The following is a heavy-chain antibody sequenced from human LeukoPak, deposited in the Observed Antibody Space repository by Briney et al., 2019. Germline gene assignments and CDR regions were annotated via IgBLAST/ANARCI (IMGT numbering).Heavy chain of an antibody. CDR2: IKPSGSEK. CDR3: ARGGNGESYYTY. V-gene: IGHV3-7*04. J-gene: IGHJ4*02. CDR1: GFTFSNYW. Sequence: GGSLRLSCAGSGFTFSNYWMTWVRQAPEKGLEWVANIKPSGSEKHYADSVEGRFTISRDNAKNSLYLQMNSLRAEDTAVYYCARGGNGESYYTYWGQGTLVTVSS. D-gene: IGHD1-26*01.